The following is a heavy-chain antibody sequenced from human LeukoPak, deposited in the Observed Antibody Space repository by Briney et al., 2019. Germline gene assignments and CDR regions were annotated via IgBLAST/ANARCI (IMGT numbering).Heavy chain of an antibody. CDR3: ARDYDFDRYYYYGMDV. CDR1: GFTFSTYT. D-gene: IGHD3-3*01. V-gene: IGHV3-21*01. J-gene: IGHJ6*02. Sequence: GGSLRLSCAASGFTFSTYTMNWVRQAPGKGLEWVSSISRTSSYIYYADSVKGRFTISRDNAKNSLYLQMNSLRAEDTAVYYCARDYDFDRYYYYGMDVWGQGTTVTVSS. CDR2: ISRTSSYI.